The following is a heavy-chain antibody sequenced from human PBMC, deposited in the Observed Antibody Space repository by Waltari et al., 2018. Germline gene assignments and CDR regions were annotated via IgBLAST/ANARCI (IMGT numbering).Heavy chain of an antibody. D-gene: IGHD6-19*01. J-gene: IGHJ4*02. CDR3: AIIAVAGRRRSDY. CDR2: INAGNGNT. CDR1: GYPFTSYA. Sequence: QVQLVQSGAEVKKPGASVKVSCKASGYPFTSYAMHWVRQAPGQRLEWMGWINAGNGNTKYSQKFQGRVTITRDTSASTAYMELSSLRSEDTAVYYCAIIAVAGRRRSDYWGQGTLVTVSS. V-gene: IGHV1-3*01.